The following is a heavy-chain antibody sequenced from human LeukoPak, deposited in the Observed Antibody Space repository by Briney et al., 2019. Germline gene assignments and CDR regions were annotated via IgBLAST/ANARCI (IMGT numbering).Heavy chain of an antibody. V-gene: IGHV3-7*01. D-gene: IGHD3-10*02. CDR2: IKQDGSQK. CDR1: GFTFSRYW. CDR3: AELGITMIGGV. Sequence: GGSLGLSCVASGFTFSRYWMSWVRQAPGKGLEWVANIKQDGSQKYYVDSVKGRFTISRDNANNLLYLQMNSLRAEDTAVYYCAELGITMIGGVWGKGTTVTISS. J-gene: IGHJ6*04.